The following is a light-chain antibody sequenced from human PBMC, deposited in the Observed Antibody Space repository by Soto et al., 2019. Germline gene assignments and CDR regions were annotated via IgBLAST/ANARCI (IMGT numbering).Light chain of an antibody. J-gene: IGKJ4*01. CDR2: GAS. CDR3: QQYGSSPPLS. V-gene: IGKV3-15*01. CDR1: RSVSSN. Sequence: EIVMTQSPATLSVSPGERATLSCRASRSVSSNLAWFQQKPGQAPRLLIYGASTRATGVPARFSGSGSGTDFTLTISSLQSEDFAVYYCQQYGSSPPLSFGGGTKVEIK.